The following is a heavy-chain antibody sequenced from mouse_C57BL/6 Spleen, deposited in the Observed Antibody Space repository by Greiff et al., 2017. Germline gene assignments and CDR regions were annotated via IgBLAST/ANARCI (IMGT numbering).Heavy chain of an antibody. V-gene: IGHV2-9-1*01. CDR2: IWPGGGT. Sequence: QVQLKESGPGLVAPSQSLSITCTVSGFSLTSYAISWVRQPPGKGLAWLGVIWPGGGTNYNSALKSRLSICQDNSKGQDFLKMNSMQTDDTARYYCARDTPYGNQGYFDVWGTGTTVTVAS. CDR1: GFSLTSYA. D-gene: IGHD2-10*02. CDR3: ARDTPYGNQGYFDV. J-gene: IGHJ1*03.